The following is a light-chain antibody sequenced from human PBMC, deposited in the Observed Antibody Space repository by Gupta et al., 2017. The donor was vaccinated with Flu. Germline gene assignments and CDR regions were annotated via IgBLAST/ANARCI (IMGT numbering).Light chain of an antibody. CDR3: QQYNNWPPYT. J-gene: IGKJ2*01. CDR1: QTVYSK. CDR2: GAS. V-gene: IGKV3-15*01. Sequence: EIVLTQSPGTLSVSPGERATLSCRASQTVYSKLAWYQQKPGQAPRLLISGASTRATGIPTRFSGSGSGTEFTLTISSLQSEDFAVYYCQQYNNWPPYTFGQGTKLEIK.